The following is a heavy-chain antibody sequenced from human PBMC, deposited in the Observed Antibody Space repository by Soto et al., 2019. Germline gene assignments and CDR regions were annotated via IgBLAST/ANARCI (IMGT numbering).Heavy chain of an antibody. Sequence: QVQLQQWGAGLLKPSETLSLPCAVSGGSFSGYYWSWIRQPPGKGLEWIGEINHSGSTNYNPSVKSRLTISVDTSKNQFSMKLSSVTAADTAVYYCARPLGGAFDIWGQGTMVTVSS. D-gene: IGHD3-16*01. CDR3: ARPLGGAFDI. CDR2: INHSGST. V-gene: IGHV4-34*01. J-gene: IGHJ3*02. CDR1: GGSFSGYY.